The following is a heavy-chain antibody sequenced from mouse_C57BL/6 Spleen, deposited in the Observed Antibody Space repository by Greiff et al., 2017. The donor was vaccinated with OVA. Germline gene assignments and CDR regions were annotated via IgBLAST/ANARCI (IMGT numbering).Heavy chain of an antibody. Sequence: EVKLMESGGGLVQPKGSLKLSCAASGFTFNTYAMHWVRQAPGKGLEWVARIRSKSSNYATYYADSVKDRFTISRDDSQSMLYLQMNNLKTEDTAMYYCVRGPFYDYDVGYAMDYWGQGTSVTVSS. CDR1: GFTFNTYA. V-gene: IGHV10-3*01. CDR2: IRSKSSNYAT. J-gene: IGHJ4*01. D-gene: IGHD2-4*01. CDR3: VRGPFYDYDVGYAMDY.